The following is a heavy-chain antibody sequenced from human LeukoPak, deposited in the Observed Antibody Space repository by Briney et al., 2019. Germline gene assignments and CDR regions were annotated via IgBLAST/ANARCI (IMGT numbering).Heavy chain of an antibody. CDR1: GFTFSSYA. D-gene: IGHD6-19*01. CDR2: ISGSGGST. CDR3: AKDQGRQWLVGHYYYGMDV. Sequence: GGSLRLSCAASGFTFSSYAMSWVRQAPGKGLEWVSAISGSGGSTYYADSVKGRFTISRDNSKNTLYLQMNSLRAEDTAVYYCAKDQGRQWLVGHYYYGMDVWGKGTTVTVSS. V-gene: IGHV3-23*01. J-gene: IGHJ6*04.